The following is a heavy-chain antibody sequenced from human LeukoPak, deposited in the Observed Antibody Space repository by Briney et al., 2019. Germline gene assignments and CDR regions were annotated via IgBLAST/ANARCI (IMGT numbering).Heavy chain of an antibody. J-gene: IGHJ6*03. CDR1: GYTFTSYD. V-gene: IGHV1-8*01. D-gene: IGHD3/OR15-3a*01. CDR3: ARALSWTTDSYYYMDV. CDR2: MNPNSGNT. Sequence: EASLKVSCKASGYTFTSYDINWVRPATGQGLEWMGWMNPNSGNTGYAQKFQGRVTMTKNTTMTTAYMELSSLRSEDTAVYYCARALSWTTDSYYYMDVWGKGTTVTVSS.